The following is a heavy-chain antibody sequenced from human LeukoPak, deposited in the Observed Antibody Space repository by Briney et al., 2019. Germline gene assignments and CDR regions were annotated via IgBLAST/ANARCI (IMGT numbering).Heavy chain of an antibody. D-gene: IGHD6-13*01. CDR3: TTGIAAAPTFYFDY. V-gene: IGHV3-15*01. Sequence: GGALRLSWAASGFPFSNAWINWVRPAPGKGLGWVGRIKSKTDGGTTDYAAPVKGRFTISRDDSKNTLYLQMNSLKTEDTAVYYCTTGIAAAPTFYFDYWGQGTLVTVSS. CDR2: IKSKTDGGTT. J-gene: IGHJ4*02. CDR1: GFPFSNAW.